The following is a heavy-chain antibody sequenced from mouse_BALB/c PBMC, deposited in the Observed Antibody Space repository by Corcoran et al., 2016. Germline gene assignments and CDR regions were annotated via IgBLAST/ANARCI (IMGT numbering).Heavy chain of an antibody. J-gene: IGHJ3*01. CDR2: INPYNDGT. CDR3: FNSWFAY. Sequence: EVQLQQSGPELVKPGASVKMSCKASGYTLTSYVMHWVKQKPGQGLEWIGYINPYNDGTKYNEKFKGKATLTSDKSSSTAYMELSSLTSEDSAVYYCFNSWFAYWGQGTLVTVSA. D-gene: IGHD1-3*01. V-gene: IGHV1S136*01. CDR1: GYTLTSYV.